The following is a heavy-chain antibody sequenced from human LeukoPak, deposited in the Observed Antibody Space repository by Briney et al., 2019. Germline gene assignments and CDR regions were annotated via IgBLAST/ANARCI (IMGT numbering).Heavy chain of an antibody. Sequence: GESLKISCQGSGYSFTSYWFGWVRKLPGKGLEWMGIIYPGDSDTRYSPSFQGQVTISADKSISTAYLQWSSLKASDTAMYYCARVRNIGNWFDPWGQGTLVTVSS. CDR3: ARVRNIGNWFDP. CDR2: IYPGDSDT. D-gene: IGHD2/OR15-2a*01. V-gene: IGHV5-51*01. J-gene: IGHJ5*02. CDR1: GYSFTSYW.